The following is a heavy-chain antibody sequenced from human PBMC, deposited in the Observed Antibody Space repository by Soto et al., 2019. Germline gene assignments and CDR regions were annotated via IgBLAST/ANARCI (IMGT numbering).Heavy chain of an antibody. J-gene: IGHJ3*02. V-gene: IGHV4-31*03. CDR1: GGSISSSAYY. CDR2: IFYTGTT. CDR3: ARVSTGSCSGSSCLEGAFDT. Sequence: QVQLQESGPGLVKPSQTLSLTCTVSGGSISSSAYYWSWIRLHPGKGLEWIGYIFYTGTTYYNPSLKSRLTISMDISKNRFSLKLNSVAAADTADHYCARVSTGSCSGSSCLEGAFDTWGQGTLVSVSS. D-gene: IGHD2-15*01.